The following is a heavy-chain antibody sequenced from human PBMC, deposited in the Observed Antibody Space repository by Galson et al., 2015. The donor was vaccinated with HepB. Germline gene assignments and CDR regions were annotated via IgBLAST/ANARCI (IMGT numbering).Heavy chain of an antibody. V-gene: IGHV6-1*01. CDR3: AASEVPGTDAFYI. CDR1: GDSVSSNSAA. CDR2: TYYRSKWYN. J-gene: IGHJ3*02. Sequence: CAISGDSVSSNSAAWNWIRQSPSRGLEWLGRTYYRSKWYNEYAVSVKSRISINPDTPKNQFSLQLKSVTPEDTAVYYCAASEVPGTDAFYIWGQGTMVTVSS. D-gene: IGHD1-1*01.